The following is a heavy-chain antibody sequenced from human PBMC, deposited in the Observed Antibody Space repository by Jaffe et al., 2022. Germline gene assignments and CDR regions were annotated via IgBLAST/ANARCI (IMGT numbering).Heavy chain of an antibody. CDR1: GYTFTSYA. V-gene: IGHV1-3*01. Sequence: QVQLVQSGAEVKKPGASVKVSCKASGYTFTSYAMHWVRQAPGQRLEWMGWINAGNGNTKYSQKFQGRVTITRDTSASTAYMELSSLRSEDTAVYYCARVGWVVVAATPDYWGQGTLVTVSS. CDR3: ARVGWVVVAATPDY. CDR2: INAGNGNT. D-gene: IGHD2-15*01. J-gene: IGHJ4*02.